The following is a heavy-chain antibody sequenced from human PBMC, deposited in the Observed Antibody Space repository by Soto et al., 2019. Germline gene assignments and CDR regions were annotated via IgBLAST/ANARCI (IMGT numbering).Heavy chain of an antibody. V-gene: IGHV1-18*01. CDR3: ARASGGGVGTTSY. J-gene: IGHJ4*02. CDR1: GYIFSNFG. CDR2: ISAYNGNT. Sequence: QVQLVQSGAEVKKPAASAKVSCKASGYIFSNFGISWMRQVPGQGLEWMGWISAYNGNTNYAQKFQGRVTLTTDTSTNTAYMELRSLRSDDTAVYYCARASGGGVGTTSYWGQGTLVTVSS. D-gene: IGHD1-26*01.